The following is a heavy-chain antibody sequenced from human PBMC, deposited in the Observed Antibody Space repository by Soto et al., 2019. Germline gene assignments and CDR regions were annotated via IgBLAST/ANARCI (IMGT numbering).Heavy chain of an antibody. V-gene: IGHV3-49*04. CDR3: TIPEGYCSSTSCYLNDAFDI. J-gene: IGHJ3*02. CDR2: IRSKAYGGTT. Sequence: GGSLRLSCTASGFTFGDYAMSWVRQAPGKGLELVGFIRSKAYGGTTEYAASVKGRFTISRDDSKSIAYLQMNSLKTEDTAVYYCTIPEGYCSSTSCYLNDAFDIWGQGTMVTVSS. D-gene: IGHD2-2*01. CDR1: GFTFGDYA.